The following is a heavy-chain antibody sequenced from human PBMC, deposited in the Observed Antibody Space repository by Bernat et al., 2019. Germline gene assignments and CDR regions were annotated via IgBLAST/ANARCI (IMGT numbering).Heavy chain of an antibody. V-gene: IGHV3-30-3*01. D-gene: IGHD1-26*01. CDR2: ISYDGSNK. Sequence: QVQLVESGGGVVQPGRSLRLSCAASGFTFSSYAMHWVRQAPGKGLEWVAVISYDGSNKYYADSVKGRFTISRDNSKNTLYLQMNSLRAEDTAVYYCARDGGSYRVFDYWGQGTLVTVSS. CDR1: GFTFSSYA. J-gene: IGHJ4*02. CDR3: ARDGGSYRVFDY.